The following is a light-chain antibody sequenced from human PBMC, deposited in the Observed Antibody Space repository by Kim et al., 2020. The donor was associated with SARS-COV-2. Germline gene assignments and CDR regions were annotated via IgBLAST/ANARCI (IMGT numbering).Light chain of an antibody. CDR3: QQYNNWPPEGT. Sequence: EIVMTQSPATLSVSPGERATLSCRASQSVSSNLAWYQQKPGQAPRLLIYGASTRATGIPARFSGSGSGTEFTLTISSLQSEDFAVYYWQQYNNWPPEGTFGQGTKVDIK. CDR1: QSVSSN. CDR2: GAS. J-gene: IGKJ1*01. V-gene: IGKV3-15*01.